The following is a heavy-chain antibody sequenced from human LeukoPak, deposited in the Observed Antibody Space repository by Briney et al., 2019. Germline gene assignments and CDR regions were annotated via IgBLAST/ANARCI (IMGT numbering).Heavy chain of an antibody. CDR3: ARGHYYGLDV. CDR2: ISYDGSNE. J-gene: IGHJ6*04. V-gene: IGHV3-30*04. Sequence: PGGSLRLSCAASGFTFSSYVMHWVRQAPGKGLEWVAIISYDGSNEYYADSVKGRFTISRDNAKNSLYLQVNSLRDEDTAVYYCARGHYYGLDVWGKGTTVTISS. CDR1: GFTFSSYV.